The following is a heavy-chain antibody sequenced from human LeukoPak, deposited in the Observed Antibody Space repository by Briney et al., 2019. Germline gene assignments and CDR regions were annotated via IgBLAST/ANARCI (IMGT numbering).Heavy chain of an antibody. J-gene: IGHJ4*02. CDR1: VYTFTSYG. Sequence: GASVKVSCQPSVYTFTSYGISWVRQAPGQGLEWMGWISPYNGNTNYAQKLQGRVTMTTDTSTSTAYMELRSLRSDDTAVYYCARTYYDFWSGYYTIDYWGQGTLVTVSS. D-gene: IGHD3-3*01. CDR2: ISPYNGNT. V-gene: IGHV1-18*01. CDR3: ARTYYDFWSGYYTIDY.